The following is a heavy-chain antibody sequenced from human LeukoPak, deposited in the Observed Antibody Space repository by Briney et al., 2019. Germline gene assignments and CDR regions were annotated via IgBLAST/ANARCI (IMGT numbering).Heavy chain of an antibody. V-gene: IGHV3-11*04. Sequence: GGSLRLSCAASGFTFSDYYMSWIRQAPGKGLEWVSYISSSGSTIYYADSVKGRFTISRDNAKNSLYLQMNSLRAEDTAVYYCARRVGSGWYNWFDPWGQGTLVTVSS. CDR1: GFTFSDYY. D-gene: IGHD6-19*01. CDR3: ARRVGSGWYNWFDP. J-gene: IGHJ5*02. CDR2: ISSSGSTI.